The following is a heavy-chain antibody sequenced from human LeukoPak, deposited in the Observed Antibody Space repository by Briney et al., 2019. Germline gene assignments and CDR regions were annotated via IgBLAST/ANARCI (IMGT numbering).Heavy chain of an antibody. CDR2: INWDGTNT. Sequence: PGGSLRLSCEDSGSTFADYGVSWVRHVPGKGLEWLCGINWDGTNTHYADPVKGRFTISRDNAKNSLFLEMTNLRAEDTAFYYCARDVSSNWYSFNFWGQGILVTVST. CDR1: GSTFADYG. J-gene: IGHJ4*02. D-gene: IGHD6-13*01. CDR3: ARDVSSNWYSFNF. V-gene: IGHV3-20*04.